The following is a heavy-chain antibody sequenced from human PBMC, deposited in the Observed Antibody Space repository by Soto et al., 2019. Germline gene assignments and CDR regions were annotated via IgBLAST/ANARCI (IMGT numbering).Heavy chain of an antibody. CDR3: ARGLEKTRGRITMVRGVGKGFDP. D-gene: IGHD3-10*01. Sequence: PSETLSLTCAVYGGSFSGYYWSWIRQPPGKGLEWIGEINHSGSTNYNPSLKSRVTISVDTSKNQFSLKLSSVTAADTAVYYCARGLEKTRGRITMVRGVGKGFDPWGQGTLVTVSS. J-gene: IGHJ5*02. CDR1: GGSFSGYY. V-gene: IGHV4-34*01. CDR2: INHSGST.